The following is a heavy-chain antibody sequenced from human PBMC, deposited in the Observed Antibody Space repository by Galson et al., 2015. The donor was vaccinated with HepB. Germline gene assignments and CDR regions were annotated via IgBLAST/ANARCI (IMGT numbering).Heavy chain of an antibody. CDR3: ARAPTPARYCSSTSCYTEYFQH. CDR2: ISAYNGNT. V-gene: IGHV1-18*01. D-gene: IGHD2-2*02. CDR1: GYTFTSYG. J-gene: IGHJ1*01. Sequence: SGAEVKKPGESLKISCKASGYTFTSYGISWVRQAPGQGLEWMGWISAYNGNTNYAQKLQGRVTMTTDTSTSTAYMELRSLRSDDTAVYYCARAPTPARYCSSTSCYTEYFQHWGQGTLVTVSS.